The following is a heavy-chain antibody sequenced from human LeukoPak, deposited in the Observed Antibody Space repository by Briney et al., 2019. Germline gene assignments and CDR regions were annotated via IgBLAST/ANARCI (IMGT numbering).Heavy chain of an antibody. D-gene: IGHD3-10*01. CDR2: TRYDGTNK. J-gene: IGHJ4*02. CDR1: GFTFSSYG. Sequence: RGSLRLSCAASGFTFSSYGMHWVRQAPGKGLEWVAFTRYDGTNKYYADSVKGRFTISRDNSKNTLYLQMNSLRAEDTAVYYCAKDRVFELWFEEASPYYFDYWGQGTLVTVSS. CDR3: AKDRVFELWFEEASPYYFDY. V-gene: IGHV3-30*02.